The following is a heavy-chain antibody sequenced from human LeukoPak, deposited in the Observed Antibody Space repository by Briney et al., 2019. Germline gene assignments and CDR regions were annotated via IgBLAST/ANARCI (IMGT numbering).Heavy chain of an antibody. V-gene: IGHV4-61*02. CDR3: ARDGGYTYGYSHFDY. D-gene: IGHD5-18*01. J-gene: IGHJ4*02. CDR2: IYTSGST. Sequence: PSETLSLTCTVSGGSIGKGSYYWSWIRQPAGKGLEWIGRIYTSGSTNYNPSLKSRVTITVDTPKNQFSLNLSSVTAADTAVYYCARDGGYTYGYSHFDYWGQGTLVTVSS. CDR1: GGSIGKGSYY.